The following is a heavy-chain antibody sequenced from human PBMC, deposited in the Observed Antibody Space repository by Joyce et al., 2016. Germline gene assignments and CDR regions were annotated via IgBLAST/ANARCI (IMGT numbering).Heavy chain of an antibody. CDR1: GFTFGDYA. CDR3: TRACGGSCFDY. Sequence: EVQLVESGGGLVQPGRSLRLSCTASGFTFGDYAMSWVRQAPGKGLEWVGFIRSKAYGGTTEDAASVKGRFTISRDDSKSIAYLQMNSLKTEDTAVYYCTRACGGSCFDYWGQGTLVTVSS. D-gene: IGHD2-15*01. CDR2: IRSKAYGGTT. V-gene: IGHV3-49*04. J-gene: IGHJ4*02.